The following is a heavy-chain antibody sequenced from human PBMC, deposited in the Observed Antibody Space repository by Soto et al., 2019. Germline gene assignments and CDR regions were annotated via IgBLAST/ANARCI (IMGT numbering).Heavy chain of an antibody. J-gene: IGHJ6*02. D-gene: IGHD1-7*01. V-gene: IGHV1-69*01. CDR2: LIPIFGTA. Sequence: QVQLLQSGAEVKKPGSSVKVSCKASGGTFSSYAISWVRQAPGQGLEWMGGLIPIFGTANYAQKFKGSVTITADESTSTAYMELSSLRSEDTAVYYCARAKVTVTMKTYYYYYGMDVWGQGTTVTVSS. CDR1: GGTFSSYA. CDR3: ARAKVTVTMKTYYYYYGMDV.